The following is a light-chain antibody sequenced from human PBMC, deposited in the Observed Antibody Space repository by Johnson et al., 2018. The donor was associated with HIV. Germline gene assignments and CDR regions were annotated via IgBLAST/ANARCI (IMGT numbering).Light chain of an antibody. CDR2: ENN. J-gene: IGLJ1*01. V-gene: IGLV1-51*02. Sequence: QSVLTQPPSVSAAPGQKVTIYCSGSSSNVGNNYVSWYQQLPGTAPKLLIYENNKRPSGIPDRFSGSKSGTSATLDITGLQTGDEADYYCASWDRSLTVGTVFGPGTRVTVL. CDR1: SSNVGNNY. CDR3: ASWDRSLTVGTV.